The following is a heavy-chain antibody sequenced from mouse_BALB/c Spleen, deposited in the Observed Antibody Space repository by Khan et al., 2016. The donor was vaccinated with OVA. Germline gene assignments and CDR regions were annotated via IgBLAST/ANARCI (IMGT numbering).Heavy chain of an antibody. D-gene: IGHD6-1*01. CDR2: IWAGGSA. Sequence: VQLQESGPGLVPPSQSLSITCTVSGFPLPRYSIHWIRQPPGKGLEWLGMIWAGGSADYNSALKSRLTINKDNSKSQVFLKMNSLQTDDPAISSCGRRGSGSNYWYFNVWGEGTTVTVSS. CDR3: GRRGSGSNYWYFNV. J-gene: IGHJ1*01. V-gene: IGHV2-6-4*01. CDR1: GFPLPRYS.